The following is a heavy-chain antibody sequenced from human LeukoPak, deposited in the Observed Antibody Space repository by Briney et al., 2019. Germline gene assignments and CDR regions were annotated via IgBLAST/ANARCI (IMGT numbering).Heavy chain of an antibody. Sequence: GGSLRLSCAVSAFTFSNNYMTWIRQAPGKGLESVSYISPSGTDISYADSVKGRFTISRDNAKNSLYLQMNSLRAEDTAVYYCAKDIAARPENWFDPWGQGTLVTVSS. CDR1: AFTFSNNY. CDR2: ISPSGTDI. V-gene: IGHV3-11*01. CDR3: AKDIAARPENWFDP. J-gene: IGHJ5*02. D-gene: IGHD6-6*01.